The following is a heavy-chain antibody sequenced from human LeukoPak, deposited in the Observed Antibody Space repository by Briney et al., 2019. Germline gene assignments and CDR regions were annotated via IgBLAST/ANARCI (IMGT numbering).Heavy chain of an antibody. Sequence: SETLSLTCTVSGDSLNTYYWTWIRQTPGKELEWIGFVASSGTSNYNPSLKSRVSISIDTSKNQSSLALTSVTPADTAVYYCARVVRGVATSNWFDPWGQGTLVSVSS. D-gene: IGHD2-21*02. CDR3: ARVVRGVATSNWFDP. CDR1: GDSLNTYY. CDR2: VASSGTS. J-gene: IGHJ5*02. V-gene: IGHV4-59*01.